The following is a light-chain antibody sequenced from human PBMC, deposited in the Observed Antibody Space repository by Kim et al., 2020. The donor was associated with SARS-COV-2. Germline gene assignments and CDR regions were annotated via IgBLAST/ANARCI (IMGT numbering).Light chain of an antibody. J-gene: IGLJ1*01. CDR2: GKN. CDR1: SLRSYY. V-gene: IGLV3-19*01. CDR3: NSRASSGNHFYV. Sequence: SSELTQDPAVSVALGQTVRITCQGDSLRSYYASWYQQKPGQAPVLVIYGKNNRPSGIPDRFSGSSSGNTASLTITGAQAEDEADYYCNSRASSGNHFYVF.